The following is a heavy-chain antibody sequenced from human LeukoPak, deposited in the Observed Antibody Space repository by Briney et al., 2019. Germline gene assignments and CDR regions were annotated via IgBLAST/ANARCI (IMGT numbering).Heavy chain of an antibody. CDR3: VRDLVWDTGRVDY. CDR1: GFTFSSYD. Sequence: PGGSLRLSCAASGFTFSSYDMSWVRQAPRKGLEWLANIKEDGSEKYYVDSVKGRFTISRDNAKNSLFLQMNSLRDEDTATYYCVRDLVWDTGRVDYWGQGTLVTVSS. J-gene: IGHJ4*02. D-gene: IGHD3/OR15-3a*01. V-gene: IGHV3-7*01. CDR2: IKEDGSEK.